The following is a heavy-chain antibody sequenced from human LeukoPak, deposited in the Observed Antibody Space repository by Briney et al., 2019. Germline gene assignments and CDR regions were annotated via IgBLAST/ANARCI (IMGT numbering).Heavy chain of an antibody. V-gene: IGHV1-46*01. CDR3: ARDSRDSSGLEEIMWYDVYLDY. CDR1: GYTFTNYY. J-gene: IGHJ4*02. D-gene: IGHD6-19*01. CDR2: INPSGGST. Sequence: ASVKVSCKASGYTFTNYYMHWVRQAPGQGLEWMGIINPSGGSTSYAQKFQGRVTMTRDMCTSTVYMELSSLRSEDTAVYFCARDSRDSSGLEEIMWYDVYLDYWGQGTLVTVSS.